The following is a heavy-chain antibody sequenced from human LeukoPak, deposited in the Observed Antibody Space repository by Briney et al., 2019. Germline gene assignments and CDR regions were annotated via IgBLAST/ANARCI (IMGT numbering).Heavy chain of an antibody. CDR3: ARDYYDSSPPGMDV. V-gene: IGHV1-18*01. CDR1: GYTFTSYG. J-gene: IGHJ6*02. Sequence: GASVKVSCKASGYTFTSYGISWVRQAPGQGLEWMEWISAYNGNTNYAQKLQGRVTMTTDTSTSTAYMELRSLRSDDTAVYYCARDYYDSSPPGMDVWGQGTTVTVSS. D-gene: IGHD3-22*01. CDR2: ISAYNGNT.